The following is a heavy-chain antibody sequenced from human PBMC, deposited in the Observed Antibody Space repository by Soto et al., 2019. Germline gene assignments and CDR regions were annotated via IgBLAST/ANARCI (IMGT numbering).Heavy chain of an antibody. CDR1: GFTFSTYD. J-gene: IGHJ3*02. D-gene: IGHD1-26*01. Sequence: EVQLVESGGGLVQPGGSLRLSCAASGFTFSTYDMHWVRQVTGKGLEWVSAIGTVAGDTYYAGSVKGRFTISRENAKNSLYLQMNSLRAGDTAVYYCAREVGAQTGAAFDIWGQGTMVTVSS. CDR3: AREVGAQTGAAFDI. V-gene: IGHV3-13*04. CDR2: IGTVAGDT.